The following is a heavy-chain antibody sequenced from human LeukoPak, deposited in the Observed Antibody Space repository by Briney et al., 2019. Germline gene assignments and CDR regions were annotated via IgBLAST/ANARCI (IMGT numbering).Heavy chain of an antibody. J-gene: IGHJ4*02. Sequence: PGGSLRLSCAASGFTFSNYAMSWVRQAPGKGLEWDSAISGSGGSTYYADSVKGRFTISRDNSKNTLYLQMNSLRAEDTAVYYCAKEAPFAMVRGVTGNYWGQGTLVTVSS. D-gene: IGHD3-10*01. CDR1: GFTFSNYA. CDR2: ISGSGGST. V-gene: IGHV3-23*01. CDR3: AKEAPFAMVRGVTGNY.